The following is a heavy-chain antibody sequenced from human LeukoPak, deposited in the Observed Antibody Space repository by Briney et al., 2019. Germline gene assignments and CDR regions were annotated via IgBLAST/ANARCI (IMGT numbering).Heavy chain of an antibody. J-gene: IGHJ4*02. CDR2: INHSGST. Sequence: SETLSLTCAVYGGSFSGYYWSWIRQPPGKGLEWIGEINHSGSTNYNPSLKSRVTISVDTSKNQFSLKLSSVTAADTAVYYCARLAPYYYDSSGYLDYWGQGTLVTVSS. D-gene: IGHD3-22*01. CDR1: GGSFSGYY. V-gene: IGHV4-34*01. CDR3: ARLAPYYYDSSGYLDY.